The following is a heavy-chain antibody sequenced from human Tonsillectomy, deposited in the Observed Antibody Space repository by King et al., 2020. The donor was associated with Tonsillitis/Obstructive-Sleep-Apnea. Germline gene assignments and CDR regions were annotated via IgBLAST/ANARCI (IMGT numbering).Heavy chain of an antibody. J-gene: IGHJ6*03. CDR3: ARQVIVDYYYYMDV. CDR1: GGSISSYY. CDR2: IYYSGST. V-gene: IGHV4-59*08. D-gene: IGHD2-21*01. Sequence: QLQESAPGLVKPSETLSLTCTVSGGSISSYYWSWIRQPPGKGLEWIGYIYYSGSTNYNPSLKSRVTISVDTSKNQFSLKLSSVTAADTAVYYCARQVIVDYYYYMDVWGKGTTVTVSS.